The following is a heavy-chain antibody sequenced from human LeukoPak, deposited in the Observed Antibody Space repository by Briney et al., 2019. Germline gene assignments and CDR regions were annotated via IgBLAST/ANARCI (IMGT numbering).Heavy chain of an antibody. Sequence: GGSLRLSCAASGFTVSSNYMSWVRQAPGKGLEWVSAISGSGGSTYYADSVKGRFTISRDNSKNTLYLQMNSLRAEDTAVYYCANPTHYYDSSGYYLGNYWGQGTLVTVSS. D-gene: IGHD3-22*01. J-gene: IGHJ4*02. CDR3: ANPTHYYDSSGYYLGNY. CDR2: ISGSGGST. CDR1: GFTVSSNY. V-gene: IGHV3-23*01.